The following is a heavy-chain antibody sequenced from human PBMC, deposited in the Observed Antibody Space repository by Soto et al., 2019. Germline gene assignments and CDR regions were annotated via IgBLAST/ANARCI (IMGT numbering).Heavy chain of an antibody. V-gene: IGHV4-61*01. Sequence: QVQLQESGPGLVKPSETLSLTCIVSGGSVSSGSYYWSWIRQPPGKGLEWIGFIYYTGRTSYNPSLKSRVTISVDPSKNQFSLKLSSVTAADTAVYFCATMSSSGYPLDYWGRGTLVTVSS. CDR2: IYYTGRT. D-gene: IGHD3-22*01. CDR3: ATMSSSGYPLDY. CDR1: GGSVSSGSYY. J-gene: IGHJ4*02.